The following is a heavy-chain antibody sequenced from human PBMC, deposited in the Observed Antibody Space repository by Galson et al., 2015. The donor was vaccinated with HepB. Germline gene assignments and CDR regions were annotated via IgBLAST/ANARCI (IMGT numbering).Heavy chain of an antibody. CDR2: INPNSGGT. Sequence: SVKVSCKASGYTFTDYSIHWVRQAPGQGLEWMGWINPNSGGTNYVQKFQDRVTMTRDTSSRTAYMDLNRLRSDDTAVYYCTTSGGAGFDYWGHGTLVTVSS. V-gene: IGHV1-2*02. D-gene: IGHD3-10*01. CDR3: TTSGGAGFDY. CDR1: GYTFTDYS. J-gene: IGHJ4*01.